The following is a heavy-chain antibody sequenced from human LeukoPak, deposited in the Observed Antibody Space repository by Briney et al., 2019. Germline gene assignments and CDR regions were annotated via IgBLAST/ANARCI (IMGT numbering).Heavy chain of an antibody. D-gene: IGHD5-18*01. CDR1: GFTFSNYA. CDR2: ISGSGGST. Sequence: PGGSLRLSCAASGFTFSNYAMSWVRQAPGKGLEWVSAISGSGGSTYYADSVKGRFTVSRDNSKNTLYLQMNSLRAEDTAVYYCAKDPPGIQLWLTPYYFDYWGQGTLVTVSS. CDR3: AKDPPGIQLWLTPYYFDY. V-gene: IGHV3-23*01. J-gene: IGHJ4*02.